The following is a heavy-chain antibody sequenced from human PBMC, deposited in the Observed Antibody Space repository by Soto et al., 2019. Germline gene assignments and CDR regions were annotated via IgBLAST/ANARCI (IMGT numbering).Heavy chain of an antibody. Sequence: EVLLVESGGGLVQPGGSLRLSCAASGFTVSVNLMNWVRQAPGKGLEWVSVINSGGSTDYADSVKGRFTISRDISKNTLYLQMNSLRAEDTAVYYCARENYYYGMDVWGQGTTVTVSS. V-gene: IGHV3-66*01. CDR1: GFTVSVNL. CDR2: INSGGST. CDR3: ARENYYYGMDV. J-gene: IGHJ6*02.